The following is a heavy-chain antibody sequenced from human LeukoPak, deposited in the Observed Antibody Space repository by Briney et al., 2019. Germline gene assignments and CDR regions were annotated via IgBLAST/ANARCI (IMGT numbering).Heavy chain of an antibody. J-gene: IGHJ4*02. D-gene: IGHD2-15*01. CDR1: GFTFSSYG. V-gene: IGHV3-30*02. Sequence: GGSLRLSCAASGFTFSSYGMHWVRQAPGKGLEWVAFIRFDGNTKYYADSVSGRFTISRDNSKNTLYLQMNGLRTEDTAVYYCARFYCSGGSCYSLPLDYWGQGTLVTVSS. CDR2: IRFDGNTK. CDR3: ARFYCSGGSCYSLPLDY.